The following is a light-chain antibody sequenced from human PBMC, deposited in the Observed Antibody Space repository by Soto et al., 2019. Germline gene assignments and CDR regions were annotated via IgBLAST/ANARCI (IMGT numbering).Light chain of an antibody. V-gene: IGKV1-39*01. J-gene: IGKJ4*01. CDR3: QQTYNIFPFS. CDR1: ENINTN. CDR2: SAS. Sequence: IRMTQSQSSLSASVGDRVTITCRASENINTNLNWYQQKPGKAPNLLVYSASHLLTGVTSRFSGSGYVTDFTLTITSLQAYDYATYFCQQTYNIFPFSFGGGTKVDIK.